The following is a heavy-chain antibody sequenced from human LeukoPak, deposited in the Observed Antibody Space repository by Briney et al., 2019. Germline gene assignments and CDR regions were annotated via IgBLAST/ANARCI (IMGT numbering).Heavy chain of an antibody. J-gene: IGHJ4*02. CDR1: GYTFTSYY. CDR2: INPSGGST. Sequence: GASVKVSCKASGYTFTSYYMHWVRQAPGQGLEWMGIINPSGGSTSYAQKFQGRVTMTRDTSTSTVYMELSSLRSEDTAVYYCARSFYYGSGSYYRLPNYWGQGTLVTVSS. D-gene: IGHD3-10*01. V-gene: IGHV1-46*01. CDR3: ARSFYYGSGSYYRLPNY.